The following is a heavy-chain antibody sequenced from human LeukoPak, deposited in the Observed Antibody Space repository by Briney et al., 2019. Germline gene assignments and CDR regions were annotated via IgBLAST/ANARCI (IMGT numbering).Heavy chain of an antibody. J-gene: IGHJ3*02. CDR3: ARADSSDAFDI. V-gene: IGHV3-21*01. D-gene: IGHD6-6*01. CDR1: GFGFTSSS. CDR2: ISSSSSYI. Sequence: GGSLRLSCAASGFGFTSSSMNWVRQAPGKGLEWVSSISSSSSYIYYADSVKGRFTISRDNAKNSLYLQMNSLRAEDTAVYYCARADSSDAFDIWGQGTMVTVSS.